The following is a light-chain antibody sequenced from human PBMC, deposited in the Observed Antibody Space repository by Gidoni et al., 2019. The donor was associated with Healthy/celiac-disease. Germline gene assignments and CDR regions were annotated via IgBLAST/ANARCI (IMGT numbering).Light chain of an antibody. CDR1: SGHSSYI. V-gene: IGLV4-60*02. CDR3: ETWDSNTHWV. Sequence: QPVLTQSSSAPASLGSSVTLTCTLSSGHSSYIIAWHQQQPGKAPRYLMKLEGSGSYNKGSGVPDRFSGSSSGADRYLTISNLQFEDEADYYCETWDSNTHWVFGGGTKLTVL. CDR2: LEGSGSY. J-gene: IGLJ3*02.